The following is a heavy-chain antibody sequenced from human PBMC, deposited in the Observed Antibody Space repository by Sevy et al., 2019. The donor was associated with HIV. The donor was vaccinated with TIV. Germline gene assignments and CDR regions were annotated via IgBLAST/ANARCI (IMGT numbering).Heavy chain of an antibody. D-gene: IGHD2-2*01. CDR2: INHSGST. CDR1: GGSFSGYY. Sequence: SETLSLTCAVYGGSFSGYYWNWIRQSPGKGLEWIGEINHSGSTHYNPSLKSRVTISVDTSKNQFSLRLNSVTAAVTAVYYCARGPPVVVVPGAPSWFDPWGQGTLVTVSS. CDR3: ARGPPVVVVPGAPSWFDP. V-gene: IGHV4-34*01. J-gene: IGHJ5*02.